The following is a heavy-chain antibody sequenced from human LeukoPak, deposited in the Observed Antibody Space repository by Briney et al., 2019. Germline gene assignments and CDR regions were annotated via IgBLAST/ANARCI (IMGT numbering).Heavy chain of an antibody. Sequence: SVKVSCKASGGTFSGYAISWVRQAPGQGLEWMGGIIPIFGTANYAQKFQGRVTITADESTSTAYMELSSLRSEDTAVYYCARAVSGLYYYYYYMDVWGKGTTVTVSS. CDR2: IIPIFGTA. CDR1: GGTFSGYA. CDR3: ARAVSGLYYYYYYMDV. J-gene: IGHJ6*03. D-gene: IGHD3-10*01. V-gene: IGHV1-69*13.